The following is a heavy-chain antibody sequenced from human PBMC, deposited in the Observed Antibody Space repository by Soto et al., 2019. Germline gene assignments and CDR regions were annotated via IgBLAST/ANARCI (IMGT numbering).Heavy chain of an antibody. CDR2: IYYSGST. Sequence: SETLSLTCTVSGGSISSGGYYWSWIRQHPGKGLEWIGYIYYSGSTYYNPSLKSRVTISVDTSKNQFSLKLSSVTAADTAVYYCARVPYSSRPMWIDPWGQGTLVTVSS. J-gene: IGHJ5*02. D-gene: IGHD6-19*01. V-gene: IGHV4-31*03. CDR1: GGSISSGGYY. CDR3: ARVPYSSRPMWIDP.